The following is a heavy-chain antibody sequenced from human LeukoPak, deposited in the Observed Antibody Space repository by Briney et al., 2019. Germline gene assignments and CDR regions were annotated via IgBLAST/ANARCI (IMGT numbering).Heavy chain of an antibody. V-gene: IGHV3-30*04. Sequence: GRSLRLSCAASRFTFNNYTIHWVRQAPGKGLEWVAIISFDGSNKYYTDSVKGRFTISRDNSKNTVSLQMSSLRAEDTAVYYCARDRGCKDYTGDTYYSGIFDYWGQGTLVTVSS. J-gene: IGHJ4*02. D-gene: IGHD2-15*01. CDR2: ISFDGSNK. CDR1: RFTFNNYT. CDR3: ARDRGCKDYTGDTYYSGIFDY.